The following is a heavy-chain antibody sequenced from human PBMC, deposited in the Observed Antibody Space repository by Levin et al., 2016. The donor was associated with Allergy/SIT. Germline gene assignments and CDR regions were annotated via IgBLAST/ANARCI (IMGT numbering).Heavy chain of an antibody. V-gene: IGHV3-43*01. D-gene: IGHD6-19*01. CDR1: GFTFDDYG. J-gene: IGHJ4*02. CDR2: ISWDGGTT. CDR3: AKDKEPRGHSGYYFDY. Sequence: GESLKISCAASGFTFDDYGMTWVRQAPGKGLEWVSLISWDGGTTYYADSVKGRFTISRDNSKDTLFLQMHSLTTDDTALYYCAKDKEPRGHSGYYFDYWGQGTLVTVSS.